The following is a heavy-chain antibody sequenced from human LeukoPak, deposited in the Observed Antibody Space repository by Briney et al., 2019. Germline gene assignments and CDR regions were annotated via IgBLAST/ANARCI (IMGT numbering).Heavy chain of an antibody. D-gene: IGHD2-21*01. J-gene: IGHJ4*02. CDR2: IWYDGSKK. CDR1: GFTFSSHS. V-gene: IGHV3-30*02. CDR3: AKDVNAYCSGDCSDY. Sequence: GGSLRLSCTASGFTFSSHSMHWVRQAPGKGLEWVAFIWYDGSKKYYADSVKGRFTISRDNSKNMVSLEMNSLRTEDTAVYYCAKDVNAYCSGDCSDYWGQGTLVTVSS.